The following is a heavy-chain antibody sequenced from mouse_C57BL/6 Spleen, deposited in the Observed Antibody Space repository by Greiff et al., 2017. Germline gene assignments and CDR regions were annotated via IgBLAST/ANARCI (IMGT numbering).Heavy chain of an antibody. CDR1: GYTFTSYW. J-gene: IGHJ4*01. D-gene: IGHD1-1*01. V-gene: IGHV1-69*01. CDR3: ARSRHGSSSYCYAMDY. Sequence: QVQLQQPGAELVMPGASVKLSCKASGYTFTSYWMHWVKQRPGQGLEWIGEIDPSDSYTNYNQKFKGKSTLTVDKSSSTAYMQLSSLTSEDSAVYYCARSRHGSSSYCYAMDYWGQGTSVTVSS. CDR2: IDPSDSYT.